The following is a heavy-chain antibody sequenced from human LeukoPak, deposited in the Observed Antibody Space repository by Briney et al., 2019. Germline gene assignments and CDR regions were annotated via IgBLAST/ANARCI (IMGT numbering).Heavy chain of an antibody. D-gene: IGHD3-10*01. V-gene: IGHV1-2*02. CDR1: GYTFTGCY. J-gene: IGHJ4*02. CDR3: ARDLAEWFGELLGGPFDY. Sequence: ASVKVSCKASGYTFTGCYMHWVRQAPGQGLEWMGWINPNSGGTNYAQKFQGRVTMTRDTSISTAYMELSRLRSDDTAVYYCARDLAEWFGELLGGPFDYWGQGTLVTVSS. CDR2: INPNSGGT.